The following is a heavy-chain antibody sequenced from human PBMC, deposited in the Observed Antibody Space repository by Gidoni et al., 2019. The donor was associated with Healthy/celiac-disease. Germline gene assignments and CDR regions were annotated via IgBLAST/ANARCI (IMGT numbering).Heavy chain of an antibody. Sequence: EVQLVESGGGLVKPGGSLRLSCAASGFTFSNAWLSWVRQAPGKGLEWVGRIKSKTDGGTTDYAAPVKGRFTISRDDSKNTLYLQMNSLKTEDTAVYYCTTDYSSSWYSSRYYYGMDVWGQGTTVTVSS. CDR1: GFTFSNAW. J-gene: IGHJ6*02. V-gene: IGHV3-15*01. D-gene: IGHD6-13*01. CDR2: IKSKTDGGTT. CDR3: TTDYSSSWYSSRYYYGMDV.